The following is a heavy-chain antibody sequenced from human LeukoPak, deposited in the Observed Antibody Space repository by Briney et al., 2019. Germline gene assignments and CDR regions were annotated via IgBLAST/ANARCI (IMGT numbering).Heavy chain of an antibody. CDR3: ARDSSLGVEIDY. J-gene: IGHJ4*02. Sequence: SVKVSCKASGGTFSSYAISWVRQAPGQGLEWMGRIIPIFGTANYAQKFQGRVTITTDESTSTVYMELSSLRSEDTAVYYCARDSSLGVEIDYWGQGTLVTVSS. D-gene: IGHD2-8*01. CDR2: IIPIFGTA. V-gene: IGHV1-69*05. CDR1: GGTFSSYA.